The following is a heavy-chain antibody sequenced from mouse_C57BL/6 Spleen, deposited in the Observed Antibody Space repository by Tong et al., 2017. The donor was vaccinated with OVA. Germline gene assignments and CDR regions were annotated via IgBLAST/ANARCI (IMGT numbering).Heavy chain of an antibody. Sequence: VQLQESGPQLVRPGASVKISCKASGYSFTSYWMHWVKQRPGQGLEWIGMIDPSDSETRLNQKFKDKATLTVDKSSSTAYMQLSSPTSEDSAVYYCAREVYLDYWGQGTTLTVSS. CDR1: GYSFTSYW. V-gene: IGHV1S126*01. J-gene: IGHJ2*01. CDR2: IDPSDSET. CDR3: AREVYLDY. D-gene: IGHD1-3*01.